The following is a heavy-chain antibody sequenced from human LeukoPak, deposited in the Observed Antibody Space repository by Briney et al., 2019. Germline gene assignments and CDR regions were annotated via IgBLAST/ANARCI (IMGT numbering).Heavy chain of an antibody. CDR2: ISSSSSTI. CDR3: ARGRYSSSWDIFDY. D-gene: IGHD6-13*01. CDR1: GFTFSSYS. V-gene: IGHV3-48*02. J-gene: IGHJ4*02. Sequence: GGSLRLSCAASGFTFSSYSMNWVRQAPGKGLGWVSYISSSSSTIYYADSVKGRFTISRDNAKNSLYLQMNSLRDEDTAVYYCARGRYSSSWDIFDYWGQGTLVTVSS.